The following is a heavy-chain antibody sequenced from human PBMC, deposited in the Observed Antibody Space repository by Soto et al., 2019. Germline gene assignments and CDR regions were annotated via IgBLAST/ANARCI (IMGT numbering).Heavy chain of an antibody. V-gene: IGHV1-18*01. CDR3: ARDFVVVVAATGLNWFDP. D-gene: IGHD2-15*01. Sequence: ASVKVSCKASGYTFTSYGISWVRQAPGQGLEWMGWISAYNGNTNYAQKLQGRVTMTTDTSTSTAYMELRSLRSDDTAVYYCARDFVVVVAATGLNWFDPWGQGTLVTVSS. CDR1: GYTFTSYG. CDR2: ISAYNGNT. J-gene: IGHJ5*02.